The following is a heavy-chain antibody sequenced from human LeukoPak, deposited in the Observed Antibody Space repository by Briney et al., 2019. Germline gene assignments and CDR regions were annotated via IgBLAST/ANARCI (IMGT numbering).Heavy chain of an antibody. J-gene: IGHJ5*02. CDR2: ISYDGSNK. V-gene: IGHV3-30*18. CDR1: GLTFSTYG. CDR3: AKDHGILRWFGESPFDP. Sequence: PGGSLRLSCAASGLTFSTYGMHWVRQAPGKGLKWVAVISYDGSNKYYADSVKGRFTISRDNSKNTLYLQMNSLRAEDTAVYYCAKDHGILRWFGESPFDPWGQGTLVTVSS. D-gene: IGHD3-10*01.